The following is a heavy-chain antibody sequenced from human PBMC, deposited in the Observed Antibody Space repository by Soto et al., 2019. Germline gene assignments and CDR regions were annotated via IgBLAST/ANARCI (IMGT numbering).Heavy chain of an antibody. D-gene: IGHD3-22*01. J-gene: IGHJ4*02. CDR3: ARRRRVGYYDSSGYFDY. CDR2: IYYSGST. CDR1: GGSISSSSYY. V-gene: IGHV4-39*01. Sequence: SETLSLTCTVSGGSISSSSYYWGWIRQPPGKGLEWIGSIYYSGSTYYNPSLKSRVTISVDTSKNQFSLKLSSVTAADTAVYYCARRRRVGYYDSSGYFDYWGQGTLVTVSS.